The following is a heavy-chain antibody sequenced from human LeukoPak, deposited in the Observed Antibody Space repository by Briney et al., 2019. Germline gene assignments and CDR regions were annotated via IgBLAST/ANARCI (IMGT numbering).Heavy chain of an antibody. CDR1: GYTFTDHY. CDR2: IGSKSGDT. V-gene: IGHV1-2*02. D-gene: IGHD3-9*01. J-gene: IGHJ4*02. Sequence: APVKVSCKASGYTFTDHYLHWLRQAPGQGLEWMGWIGSKSGDTGYAQKFQGRVTMSRDTSISTVYLDLSRLTSDDTAVYYCARVRDIPLWGQGTLVTVSS. CDR3: ARVRDIPL.